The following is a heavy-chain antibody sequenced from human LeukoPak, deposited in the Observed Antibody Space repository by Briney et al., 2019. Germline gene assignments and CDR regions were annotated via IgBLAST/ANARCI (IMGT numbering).Heavy chain of an antibody. CDR1: GGSISSGGYY. Sequence: SQTLSLTCTVSGGSISSGGYYWNWIRQHPGKGLEWIGYMYYSGNTYYNPSLKSRVTISLDTSKNQFSLRLSSVTAADTAVYYCATRYYDGAFDIWGQGTMVTVSS. CDR2: MYYSGNT. V-gene: IGHV4-31*03. J-gene: IGHJ3*02. D-gene: IGHD3-22*01. CDR3: ATRYYDGAFDI.